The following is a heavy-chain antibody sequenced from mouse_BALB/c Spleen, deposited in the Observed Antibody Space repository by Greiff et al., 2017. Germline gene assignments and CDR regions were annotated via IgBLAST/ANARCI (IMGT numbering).Heavy chain of an antibody. CDR1: GYSFTSYW. CDR2: IDPSDSET. J-gene: IGHJ4*01. V-gene: IGHV1S127*01. CDR3: AREGTTATAMDY. D-gene: IGHD1-2*01. Sequence: QVQLQQSGPQLVRPGASVKISCTASGYSFTSYWMHWVKQRPGQGLEWIGMIDPSDSETRLNQKFKDKATLTVDKSSSTAYMQLSSPTSEDSAVYYCAREGTTATAMDYWGQGTSVTVSS.